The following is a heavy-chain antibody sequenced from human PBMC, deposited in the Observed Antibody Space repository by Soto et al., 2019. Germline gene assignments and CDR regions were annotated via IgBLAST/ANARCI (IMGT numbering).Heavy chain of an antibody. CDR3: VRWKVMATFDY. CDR2: VYYTGDT. D-gene: IGHD5-12*01. J-gene: IGHJ4*02. CDR1: GASISTPGSY. V-gene: IGHV4-39*01. Sequence: PSETLSLTCTVSGASISTPGSYWGWVRQSPGTGLQWIGFVYYTGDTYYSPSFKSRVTMSVDTSKNQLSMTLRAMTAADTALFYCVRWKVMATFDYWGQGALVTVSS.